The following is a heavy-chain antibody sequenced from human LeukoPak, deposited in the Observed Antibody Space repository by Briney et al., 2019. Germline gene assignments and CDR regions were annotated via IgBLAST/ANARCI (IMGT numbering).Heavy chain of an antibody. CDR3: AGEAGGGYARAFDI. CDR2: IYTSGTT. CDR1: GGSISSYS. Sequence: SETLSLTCIVSGGSISSYSWTWIRQPAGEGLEWIGRIYTSGTTNYEPSLKSRVTMSVDTPKNQFSLKLSSVTAADTAVYYCAGEAGGGYARAFDIWGQGTMVAVSS. D-gene: IGHD5-12*01. J-gene: IGHJ3*02. V-gene: IGHV4-4*07.